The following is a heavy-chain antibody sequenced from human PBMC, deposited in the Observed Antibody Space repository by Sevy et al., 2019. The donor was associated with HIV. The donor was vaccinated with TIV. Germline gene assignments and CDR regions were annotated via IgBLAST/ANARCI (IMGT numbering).Heavy chain of an antibody. CDR2: ISSSGSTI. J-gene: IGHJ4*02. Sequence: GGSLRLSCAASGFTFGDYYMSWIRQAPGKGLEWVSYISSSGSTIYYADSVKGRFTISRDNAKNSLYLQMNSLRAEDTAVYYCAREEIDDYGDYDFDYWGQGTLVTVSS. CDR1: GFTFGDYY. CDR3: AREEIDDYGDYDFDY. V-gene: IGHV3-11*01. D-gene: IGHD4-17*01.